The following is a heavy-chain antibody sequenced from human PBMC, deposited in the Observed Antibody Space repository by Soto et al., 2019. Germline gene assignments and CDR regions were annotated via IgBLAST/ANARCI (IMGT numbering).Heavy chain of an antibody. CDR3: ARTVFYGMDV. CDR2: IRNKDNSYTT. CDR1: GFTFSDHY. Sequence: GSLRLSCAASGFTFSDHYMDWVRQAPRKGLEWVGRIRNKDNSYTTDYAASVKGRFTISRDDSKNSLYLQMNSLKTEDTAVYYCARTVFYGMDVWGQGTTVTVSS. D-gene: IGHD1-20*01. J-gene: IGHJ6*02. V-gene: IGHV3-72*01.